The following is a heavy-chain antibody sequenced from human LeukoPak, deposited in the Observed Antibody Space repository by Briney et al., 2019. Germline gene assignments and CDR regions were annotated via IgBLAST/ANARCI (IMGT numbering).Heavy chain of an antibody. CDR2: ISSSGSTI. Sequence: GGSLRLSCAASGFTFSNYGMSWVRQAPGKGLEWVSAISSSGSTIYYADSVKGRFTISRDNAKNSLYLQMNSLRAEDTAVYYCARYYYDSSGYYYQSYYFDYWGQGTLVTVSS. CDR3: ARYYYDSSGYYYQSYYFDY. CDR1: GFTFSNYG. D-gene: IGHD3-22*01. V-gene: IGHV3-11*01. J-gene: IGHJ4*02.